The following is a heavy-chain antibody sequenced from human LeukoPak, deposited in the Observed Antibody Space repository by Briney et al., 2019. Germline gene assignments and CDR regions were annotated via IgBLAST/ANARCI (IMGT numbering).Heavy chain of an antibody. Sequence: ASVKVSCKASGYTFTGYYMHWVRQAPGQGLEWMGWINPNSGGTNYAQEFQGRVTMTRDTSISTAYMELSRLRSDDTAVYYCARGVGSSWTDRYYMDVWGKGTTVTVSS. J-gene: IGHJ6*03. CDR3: ARGVGSSWTDRYYMDV. CDR2: INPNSGGT. V-gene: IGHV1-2*02. CDR1: GYTFTGYY. D-gene: IGHD6-13*01.